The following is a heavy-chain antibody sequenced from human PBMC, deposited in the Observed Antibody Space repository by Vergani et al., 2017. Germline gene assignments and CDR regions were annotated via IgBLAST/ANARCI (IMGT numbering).Heavy chain of an antibody. CDR2: IIPIFGTA. D-gene: IGHD3-9*01. J-gene: IGHJ5*02. CDR3: ASWDFDWSIPSP. V-gene: IGHV1-69*05. CDR1: GGTFSSYA. Sequence: QVQLVQSGAEVKKPGSSVKVSCKASGGTFSSYAISWVRQAPGQGLEWMGGIIPIFGTANYAQKFHGIVTITSDESTGTAYMELSSLRSEDTAVYYCASWDFDWSIPSPWGQGTLVTVSS.